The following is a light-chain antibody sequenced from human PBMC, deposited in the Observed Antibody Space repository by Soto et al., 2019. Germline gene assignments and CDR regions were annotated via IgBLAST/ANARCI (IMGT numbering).Light chain of an antibody. CDR1: QDISNY. Sequence: DIQMTQSPSSLSASVGDRVTITCRASQDISNYLAWFQQKPGEAPKSLIYAASSLQSGVPSKFSGSGFGTDFTLIISSLQPEDFATYYCQQYKTYPLTFGQGTRLEIK. J-gene: IGKJ5*01. CDR2: AAS. CDR3: QQYKTYPLT. V-gene: IGKV1-16*02.